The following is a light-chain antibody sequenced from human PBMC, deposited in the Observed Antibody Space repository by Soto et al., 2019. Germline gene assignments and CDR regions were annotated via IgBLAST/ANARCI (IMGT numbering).Light chain of an antibody. V-gene: IGKV1-5*01. CDR2: DAS. J-gene: IGKJ5*01. CDR1: QSISRW. CDR3: QQYNTYST. Sequence: DIQMTKSNSTLSASVGDRVTITCRASQSISRWLAWYQQKPGKAPKALIYDASTLRSGVPSRFSGGGSGTEFTLTISSLQPDDFATYYCQQYNTYSTFGQGTRLEIK.